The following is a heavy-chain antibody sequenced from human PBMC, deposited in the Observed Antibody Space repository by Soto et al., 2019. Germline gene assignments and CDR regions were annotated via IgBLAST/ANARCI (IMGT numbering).Heavy chain of an antibody. Sequence: LRLSFAASGFTFIDQYIDWVRQAPGKGLGWVGRIRNKANYYTTEYAASVKGRVTISRDDSRNSLYLQMNSLKTDDTAVYYCARGGDPAYATYGSGMDVWGQGATVTVSS. J-gene: IGHJ6*02. CDR3: ARGGDPAYATYGSGMDV. CDR2: IRNKANYYTT. V-gene: IGHV3-72*01. D-gene: IGHD4-17*01. CDR1: GFTFIDQY.